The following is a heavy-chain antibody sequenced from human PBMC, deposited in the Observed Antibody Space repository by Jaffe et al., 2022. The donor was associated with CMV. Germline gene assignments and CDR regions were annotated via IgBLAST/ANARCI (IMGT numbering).Heavy chain of an antibody. D-gene: IGHD4-17*01. CDR3: ARLRWPIYYFDY. Sequence: QLQLQESGPGLVKPSETLSLTCTVSGGSISSSSYYWGWIRQPPGKGLEWIGSIYYSGSTYYNPSLKSRVTISVDTSKNQFSLKLSSVTAADTAVYYCARLRWPIYYFDYWGQGTLVTVSS. V-gene: IGHV4-39*01. CDR1: GGSISSSSYY. J-gene: IGHJ4*02. CDR2: IYYSGST.